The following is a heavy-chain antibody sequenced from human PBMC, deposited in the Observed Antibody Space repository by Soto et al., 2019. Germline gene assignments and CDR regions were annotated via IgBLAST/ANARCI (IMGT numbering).Heavy chain of an antibody. V-gene: IGHV4-39*01. J-gene: IGHJ6*02. CDR1: GGSISSSSYY. Sequence: QLQLQESGPGLVKPSETLSLTCTVSGGSISSSSYYWGWIRQPPGKGLEWIGSIYYSGSTYYNPSLKSRVTISVDTSKNQFSLKLSSVTAADTAVYYCASFLRSTLYYYYGMDVWGQGTTVTVSS. CDR3: ASFLRSTLYYYYGMDV. CDR2: IYYSGST.